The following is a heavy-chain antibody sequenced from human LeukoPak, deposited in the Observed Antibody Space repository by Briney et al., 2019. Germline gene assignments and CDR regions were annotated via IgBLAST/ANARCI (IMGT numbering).Heavy chain of an antibody. CDR2: SYYTGST. D-gene: IGHD6-13*01. V-gene: IGHV4-59*08. Sequence: SETLSLTCTVSGTSIRSFYWSWIRQPPGKGLEWIGYSYYTGSTNYNPSLKSRVTISVDTSKNQFSLKLSSVTAADTAVYYCARARYSNSWYAVDIWGQGTMVTVSS. J-gene: IGHJ3*02. CDR1: GTSIRSFY. CDR3: ARARYSNSWYAVDI.